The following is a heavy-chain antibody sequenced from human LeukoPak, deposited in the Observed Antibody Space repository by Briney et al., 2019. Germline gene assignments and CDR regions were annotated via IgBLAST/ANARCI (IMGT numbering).Heavy chain of an antibody. D-gene: IGHD1-26*01. Sequence: PGASLRLSCAVSGFAFRDFAMSWVRQAPGKGLEWVSMVTRSATTYYAGSVMGRFTISRDNSRDTLYLQMDRLRVEDTAVYYCTRMSGWDSQKYHFKRWGQGSLVTVSS. V-gene: IGHV3-23*01. CDR3: TRMSGWDSQKYHFKR. CDR1: GFAFRDFA. J-gene: IGHJ4*02. CDR2: VTRSATT.